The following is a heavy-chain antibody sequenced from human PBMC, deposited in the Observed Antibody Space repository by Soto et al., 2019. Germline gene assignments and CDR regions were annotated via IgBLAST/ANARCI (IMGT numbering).Heavy chain of an antibody. Sequence: KPSETLSLTCAVSGYSITSGYFWGWIRQPPGKGLEWIGSIYHTGITYFNPSLKSRLTISLETSKNQFSLNLSSVTAADTAVYYCARRVVAPVAALDYWGQGTLVTVS. CDR2: IYHTGIT. V-gene: IGHV4-38-2*01. J-gene: IGHJ4*02. CDR1: GYSITSGYF. D-gene: IGHD2-15*01. CDR3: ARRVVAPVAALDY.